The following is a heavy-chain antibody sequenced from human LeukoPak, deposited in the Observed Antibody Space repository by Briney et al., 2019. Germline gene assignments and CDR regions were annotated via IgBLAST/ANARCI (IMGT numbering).Heavy chain of an antibody. V-gene: IGHV4-59*08. CDR1: GGSISSYY. CDR2: IYYSGST. D-gene: IGHD3-9*01. Sequence: SETLSLTCTVSGGSISSYYWSWIRQPPGRALSGVGIIYYSGSTNYNPSLKSRVTISVDTSKNQFSLKLSSVTAADTAVYYCARHHVPFDWFEGWDYWGQGTLVTVSS. J-gene: IGHJ4*02. CDR3: ARHHVPFDWFEGWDY.